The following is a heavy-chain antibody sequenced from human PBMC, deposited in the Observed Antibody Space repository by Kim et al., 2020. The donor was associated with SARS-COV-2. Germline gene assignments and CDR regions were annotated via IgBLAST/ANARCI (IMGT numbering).Heavy chain of an antibody. CDR1: GGSFSGYY. D-gene: IGHD6-19*01. V-gene: IGHV4-34*01. Sequence: SETLSLTCAVYGGSFSGYYWSWIRQPPGKGLEWIGEINHSGSTNYNPSLKSRVTISVDTSKNQFSLKLSSVTAADTAVYYCARGGGAVAGIDWYFDLWGR. J-gene: IGHJ2*01. CDR3: ARGGGAVAGIDWYFDL. CDR2: INHSGST.